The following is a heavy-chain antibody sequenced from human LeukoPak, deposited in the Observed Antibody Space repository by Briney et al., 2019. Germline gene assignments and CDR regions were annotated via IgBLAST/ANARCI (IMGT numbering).Heavy chain of an antibody. V-gene: IGHV1-2*02. D-gene: IGHD1-26*01. CDR1: GYTFTGYY. J-gene: IGHJ3*02. Sequence: ASVKVSCKASGYTFTGYYMHWVRQAPGQGLEWMGWINPNSGGTNYAQKFQGRVTMTRDTSISTAYMELSRLRSDDTAVYYCARWWGAIDAFDIWGQGTMVTVSS. CDR3: ARWWGAIDAFDI. CDR2: INPNSGGT.